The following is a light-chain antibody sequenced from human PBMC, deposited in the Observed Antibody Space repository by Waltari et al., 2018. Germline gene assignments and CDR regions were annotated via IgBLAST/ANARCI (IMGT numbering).Light chain of an antibody. V-gene: IGKV1-39*01. Sequence: DIQMTHSPSSLSASVGDRVTITCRASQTVMNFLNWYQKKPGNTPKLLIYTASTLQSGVPSRFSGSGSGTHFTLTISNLQPEDFVTYFCQQSFTAPWTFGQGTKVDLK. CDR3: QQSFTAPWT. CDR2: TAS. CDR1: QTVMNF. J-gene: IGKJ1*01.